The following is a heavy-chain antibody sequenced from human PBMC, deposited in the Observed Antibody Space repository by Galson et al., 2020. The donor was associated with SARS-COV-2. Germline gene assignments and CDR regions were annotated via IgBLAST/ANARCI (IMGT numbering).Heavy chain of an antibody. CDR2: ISPNSGNT. CDR1: GYTFNTYG. J-gene: IGHJ3*02. D-gene: IGHD3-3*01. CDR3: ARDWSTSRSGAFDI. Sequence: ASVKVSCKSSGYTFNTYGISWVRQAPGQGLEWMGWISPNSGNTYYAQKFQGRVTLTRDKFTSTVYMDLRGLTSDDTAVYYCARDWSTSRSGAFDIWGQGTQVTVSS. V-gene: IGHV1-18*01.